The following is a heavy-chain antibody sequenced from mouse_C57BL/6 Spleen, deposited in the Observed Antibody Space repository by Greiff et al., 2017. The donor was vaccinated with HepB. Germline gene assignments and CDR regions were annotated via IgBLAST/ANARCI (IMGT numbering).Heavy chain of an antibody. Sequence: EVQLQQSGPELVKPGASVKMSCKASGYTFTDYNMHWVKQSHGKSLEWIGYINPNNGGTSYNQKFKGKATLTVNKSSSTAYMELRSLTSEESAVYYGARDYYGSSYYWYFDVWGTGTTVTVSS. CDR2: INPNNGGT. J-gene: IGHJ1*03. CDR3: ARDYYGSSYYWYFDV. D-gene: IGHD1-1*01. CDR1: GYTFTDYN. V-gene: IGHV1-22*01.